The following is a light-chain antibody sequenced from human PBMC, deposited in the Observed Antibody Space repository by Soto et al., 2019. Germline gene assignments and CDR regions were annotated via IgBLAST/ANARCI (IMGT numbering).Light chain of an antibody. V-gene: IGLV2-11*01. J-gene: IGLJ2*01. CDR3: CSYVGSYTVV. CDR2: DVS. CDR1: SSDVGGYNY. Sequence: QSVLTQPRPVSGSPGQSVPISCTGTSSDVGGYNYVSWYQQHPGKVPKLMIYDVSKWPSGVPDRFSGSKSDNTASLTISGLQAEDEADYYCCSYVGSYTVVFGGGTKLTVL.